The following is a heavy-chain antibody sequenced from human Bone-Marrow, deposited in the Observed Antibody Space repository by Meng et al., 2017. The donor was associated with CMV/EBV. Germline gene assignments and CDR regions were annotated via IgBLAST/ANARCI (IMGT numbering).Heavy chain of an antibody. CDR3: AKDYGYGSYYYYGMDV. V-gene: IGHV3-15*01. D-gene: IGHD5-18*01. CDR1: GFTFSNAW. CDR2: IKSKTDGGTT. J-gene: IGHJ6*02. Sequence: GESLKISCAASGFTFSNAWMSWVRQAPGKGLEWVGRIKSKTDGGTTDYAAPVKGRFTISRDDSKNTLYLQMNSLRAEDTAVYYCAKDYGYGSYYYYGMDVWGQGTTVTVSS.